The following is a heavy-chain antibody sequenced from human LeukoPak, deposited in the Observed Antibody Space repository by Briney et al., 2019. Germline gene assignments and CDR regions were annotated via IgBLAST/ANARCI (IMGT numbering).Heavy chain of an antibody. CDR2: IIPIFGTA. V-gene: IGHV1-69*05. D-gene: IGHD2-2*01. CDR3: ARESVPAAPATNWFDP. CDR1: GGTFSSYA. J-gene: IGHJ5*02. Sequence: SVNVSCKASGGTFSSYAISWVRQAPGQGLEWMGGIIPIFGTANYAQKFQGRVTITTDESTSTAYMALSSLRSEDTAVYYCARESVPAAPATNWFDPWGQGTLVTVSS.